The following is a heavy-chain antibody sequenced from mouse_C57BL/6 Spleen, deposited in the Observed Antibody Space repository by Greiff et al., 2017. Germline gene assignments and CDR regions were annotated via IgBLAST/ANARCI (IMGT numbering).Heavy chain of an antibody. Sequence: EVQLQESGPGMVKPSQSLSLTCTVTGYSITSGYDWHWIRHFPGNKLEWMGYISYSGSTNYNPSLKSRISITHDTSKNHFFLKLNSVTTEDTATYYCARGGLRRGHYFDYWGQGTTLTVSS. V-gene: IGHV3-1*01. CDR3: ARGGLRRGHYFDY. CDR1: GYSITSGYD. J-gene: IGHJ2*01. D-gene: IGHD2-4*01. CDR2: ISYSGST.